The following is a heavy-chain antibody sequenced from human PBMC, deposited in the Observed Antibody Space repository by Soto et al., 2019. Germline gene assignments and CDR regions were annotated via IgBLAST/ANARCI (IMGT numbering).Heavy chain of an antibody. D-gene: IGHD6-6*01. CDR2: ISGNGFYT. Sequence: EAQVLESGGGWVQPGGSLRLACETSGFTFSTYAMNWVRQTPGKGPEWVSAISGNGFYTYYADSVKGRFTISRDNSKNTLYLQMDSLRAEDTAVYSCARGGDSSRTYNWFDPWGQGTLVTVSS. CDR3: ARGGDSSRTYNWFDP. J-gene: IGHJ5*02. V-gene: IGHV3-23*01. CDR1: GFTFSTYA.